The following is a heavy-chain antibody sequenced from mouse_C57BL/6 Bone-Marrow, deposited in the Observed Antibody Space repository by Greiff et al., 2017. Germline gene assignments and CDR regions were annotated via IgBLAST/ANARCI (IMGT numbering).Heavy chain of an antibody. V-gene: IGHV3-6*01. Sequence: EVQLQESGPGLVKPSQSLSLTCSVTGYSITSGYYWNWIRQFPGNKLEWMGYISYDGSNNYNPSLKNRISITRDTSKNQFFLKLNSVTTEDTATYYRARRFGSRSELGHYFDYWGQGTTLTVSS. CDR1: GYSITSGYY. D-gene: IGHD4-1*01. CDR3: ARRFGSRSELGHYFDY. J-gene: IGHJ2*01. CDR2: ISYDGSN.